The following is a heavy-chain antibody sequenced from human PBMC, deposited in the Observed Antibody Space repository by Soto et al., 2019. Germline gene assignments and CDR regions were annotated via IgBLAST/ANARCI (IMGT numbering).Heavy chain of an antibody. V-gene: IGHV3-23*01. CDR2: LLRSGSTT. CDR3: AKDAVSGDGVWLLDS. D-gene: IGHD4-17*01. CDR1: GFTFSNYA. J-gene: IGHJ5*02. Sequence: PGGSLRLSCAASGFTFSNYAMTWARQAPGKGLEWVSSLLRSGSTTYYADPVKGRFTISSDKSANSLYLQMDSLRAEDTAVYYCAKDAVSGDGVWLLDSWGQGTVVTVSS.